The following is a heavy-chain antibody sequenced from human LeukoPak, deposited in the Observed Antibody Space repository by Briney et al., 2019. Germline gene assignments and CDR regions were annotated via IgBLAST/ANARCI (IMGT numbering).Heavy chain of an antibody. V-gene: IGHV3-7*01. CDR1: GFTLCSYW. J-gene: IGHJ4*02. Sequence: GGSLRLSCAAPGFTLCSYWMSWVRQAPGKGLGGVARIKEDGSDKYYVDSVKGRFTISRDNAKNSLYLQMKSLRADDTAVYYCARDFGSLEDYFDYWGQGTLVTVSS. CDR3: ARDFGSLEDYFDY. CDR2: IKEDGSDK. D-gene: IGHD3-10*01.